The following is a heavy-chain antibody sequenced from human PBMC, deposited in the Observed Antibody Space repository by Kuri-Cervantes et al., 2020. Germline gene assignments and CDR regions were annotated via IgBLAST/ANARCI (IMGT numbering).Heavy chain of an antibody. V-gene: IGHV3-23*01. J-gene: IGHJ4*02. Sequence: GGSLRLSCAASGFTFSSYSMSWVRQAPGKGLEWVSAVSGPGTSTFYTDSVKGRFTISRDNSKDTLYLQMNSLRAEDTAIYYCAARWFNWDQGTLVTVSS. D-gene: IGHD3-10*01. CDR2: VSGPGTST. CDR3: AARWFN. CDR1: GFTFSSYS.